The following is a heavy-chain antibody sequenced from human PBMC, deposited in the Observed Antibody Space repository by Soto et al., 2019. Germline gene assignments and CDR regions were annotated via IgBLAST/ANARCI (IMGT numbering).Heavy chain of an antibody. CDR2: INPNNGDT. CDR1: GYIFTGNY. Sequence: ASVKVSCKASGYIFTGNYMHWVRQAPGQGLEYMGWINPNNGDTNYAQNFQGRVTMTWDTSISTAYMEVRTLISDDTAVDYCAPHYPDRSCYFDHWGQGTLVTVSS. V-gene: IGHV1-2*02. J-gene: IGHJ4*02. D-gene: IGHD3-22*01. CDR3: APHYPDRSCYFDH.